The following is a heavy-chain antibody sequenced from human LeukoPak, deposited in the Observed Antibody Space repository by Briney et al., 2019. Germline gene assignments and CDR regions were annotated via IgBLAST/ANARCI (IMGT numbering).Heavy chain of an antibody. CDR2: INPNSGGT. V-gene: IGHV1-2*06. J-gene: IGHJ4*02. D-gene: IGHD1-1*01. Sequence: ASVKVSCKASGYTFTGYYMHWVRQAPGQGLEWMGRINPNSGGTNYAQKFQGRVTMTRDTSISTAYMELSRLRSDDTAVYYCARVPAFLRPHNKGLSYWGQGPLVPVS. CDR1: GYTFTGYY. CDR3: ARVPAFLRPHNKGLSY.